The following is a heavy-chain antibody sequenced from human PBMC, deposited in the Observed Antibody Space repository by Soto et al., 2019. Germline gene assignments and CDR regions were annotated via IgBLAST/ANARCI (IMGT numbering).Heavy chain of an antibody. CDR2: IYYSGST. V-gene: IGHV4-39*01. CDR3: ARQGLLRTHFDY. CDR1: GGSISSSSYY. J-gene: IGHJ4*02. Sequence: SETLSLTCTVSGGSISSSSYYWGWIRQPPGKGLEWIGSIYYSGSTYYNPSLKSRVTISVDTSKNQFSLKLSSVTAADTAVYYCARQGLLRTHFDYWGQGTLLTSPQ. D-gene: IGHD3-22*01.